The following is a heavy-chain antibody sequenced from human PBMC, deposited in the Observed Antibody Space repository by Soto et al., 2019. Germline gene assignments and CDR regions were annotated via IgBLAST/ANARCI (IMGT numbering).Heavy chain of an antibody. CDR2: ISSSSSYI. Sequence: EVQLVESGGGLVKPGGSLRLSCAASGFTFSSYSMNWVRQAPGKGLEWVSSISSSSSYIYYADSVKGRFTISRDNAKNSLYLQMNNLRAEDTAVYYCARALVSASDDHYAFDIWGQGTMVTVSS. J-gene: IGHJ3*02. CDR3: ARALVSASDDHYAFDI. D-gene: IGHD1-26*01. V-gene: IGHV3-21*01. CDR1: GFTFSSYS.